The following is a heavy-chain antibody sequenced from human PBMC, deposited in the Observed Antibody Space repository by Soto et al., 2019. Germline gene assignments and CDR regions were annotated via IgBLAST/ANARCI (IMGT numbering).Heavy chain of an antibody. D-gene: IGHD6-13*01. J-gene: IGHJ4*02. CDR2: IWYDGSNK. Sequence: GGSLRLSCAASGFTFSSYGMHWVRQAPGKGLEWVAVIWYDGSNKYYADSVKGRFTISRDNSKNTLYLQMNSLRAEDTAVYYCARGPMYSSSWYGLIDYWGQGTLVTVSS. CDR3: ARGPMYSSSWYGLIDY. V-gene: IGHV3-33*01. CDR1: GFTFSSYG.